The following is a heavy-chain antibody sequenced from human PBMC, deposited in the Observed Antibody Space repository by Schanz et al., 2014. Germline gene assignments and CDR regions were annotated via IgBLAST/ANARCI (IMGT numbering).Heavy chain of an antibody. Sequence: EVQLLESGGGLVQPGGSLRLSCATSGFSLDIFAVSWVRQAPGKGLEWVSSFNDGGVNKYYADSVKGRFTISSDNSKSTLYLQMSSLRAEDTAVYYCVRDSFFAFDYWGQGTLVTVSS. CDR3: VRDSFFAFDY. CDR2: FNDGGVNK. D-gene: IGHD3-3*01. CDR1: GFSLDIFA. V-gene: IGHV3-23*01. J-gene: IGHJ4*02.